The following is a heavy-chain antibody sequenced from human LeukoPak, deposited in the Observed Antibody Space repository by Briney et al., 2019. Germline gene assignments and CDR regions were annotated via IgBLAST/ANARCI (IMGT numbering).Heavy chain of an antibody. Sequence: PSQTLSLTCTVSGDSISSGSYYWSWIRQPAGKGLEWIGRIYTSGSTNYTPSLQSRVTISLDRTKNQFFLKLTSVTAADTAVYYCARDPASCGADCYSDYWGQGTLVTVSS. CDR1: GDSISSGSYY. CDR3: ARDPASCGADCYSDY. V-gene: IGHV4-61*02. J-gene: IGHJ4*02. D-gene: IGHD2-21*01. CDR2: IYTSGST.